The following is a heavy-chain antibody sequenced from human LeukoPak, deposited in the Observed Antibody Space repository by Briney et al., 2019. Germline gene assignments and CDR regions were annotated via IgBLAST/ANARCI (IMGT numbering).Heavy chain of an antibody. J-gene: IGHJ6*02. D-gene: IGHD2-2*01. CDR3: ARGPAAMGLYYYYGMDV. Sequence: GGSLRLSCAASGFTFSSYGMHWVRQAPGKGLEWVAVIWYDGSNKYYADSVKGRFTISRDNSKNTLYLQMNSLRAEDTAVYYCARGPAAMGLYYYYGMDVWGQGTTVTVSS. V-gene: IGHV3-33*01. CDR1: GFTFSSYG. CDR2: IWYDGSNK.